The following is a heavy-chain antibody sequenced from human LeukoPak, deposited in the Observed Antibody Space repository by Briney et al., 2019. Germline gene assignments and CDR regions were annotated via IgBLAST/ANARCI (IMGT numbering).Heavy chain of an antibody. D-gene: IGHD2-8*02. CDR3: AKDPGASVSGFHMDV. CDR2: IWSDGNNR. CDR1: GFTFGNYG. J-gene: IGHJ6*03. Sequence: GGSLRLSCAASGFTFGNYGMHWVRQATGKGLEWVSFIWSDGNNRFYADSVKGRFTISRDNSKNMLYLQMDTLRAEDTALHYCAKDPGASVSGFHMDVWGKGTTVIVSS. V-gene: IGHV3-30*02.